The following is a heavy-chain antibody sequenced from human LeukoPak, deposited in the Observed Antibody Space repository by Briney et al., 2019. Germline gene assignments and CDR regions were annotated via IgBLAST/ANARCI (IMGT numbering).Heavy chain of an antibody. J-gene: IGHJ4*02. D-gene: IGHD3-22*01. CDR1: GYSISSSCY. CDR3: AAHYYGSSGYPFDY. V-gene: IGHV4-38-2*02. Sequence: SETLSLTCTVSGYSISSSCYWDWIRQPPGKGLEWIGSIYHGGSTYYNPSLKSRVTISVDTSKNQFSLRLSSVTAADTAVYYCAAHYYGSSGYPFDYWGQGTLVTVSS. CDR2: IYHGGST.